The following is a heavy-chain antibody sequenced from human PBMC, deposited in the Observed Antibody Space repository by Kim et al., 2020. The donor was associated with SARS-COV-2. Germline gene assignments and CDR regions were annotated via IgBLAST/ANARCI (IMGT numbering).Heavy chain of an antibody. CDR1: GYTFISYG. J-gene: IGHJ6*02. D-gene: IGHD3-10*01. CDR2: ISPYNGNT. Sequence: ASVKFYCKASGYTFISYGLSWVRQAPGQGPEWMGWISPYNGNTFHAQKFQGRVSMTTDIPTRTEYMELRSLTSDDTDVYYCAREGYSHGSGTYRPTSNYGMDGWGQGTTVTVSS. V-gene: IGHV1-18*01. CDR3: AREGYSHGSGTYRPTSNYGMDG.